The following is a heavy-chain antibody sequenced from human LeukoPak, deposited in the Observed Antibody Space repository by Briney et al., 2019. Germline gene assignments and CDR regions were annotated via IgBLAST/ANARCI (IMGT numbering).Heavy chain of an antibody. D-gene: IGHD6-19*01. CDR3: AKDPVAGSPKYYFDY. Sequence: GGSLRLSCAASGFTFDDYAMHWVRQAPGKGLEWVSGISWNSGSIGYADSVKGRFTISRDNSKNTLYLQMNSLRAEDTAVYYCAKDPVAGSPKYYFDYWGQGTLVTVSS. CDR1: GFTFDDYA. J-gene: IGHJ4*02. V-gene: IGHV3-9*01. CDR2: ISWNSGSI.